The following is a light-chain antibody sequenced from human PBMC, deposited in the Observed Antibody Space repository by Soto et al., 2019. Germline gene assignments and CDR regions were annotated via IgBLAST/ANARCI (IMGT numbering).Light chain of an antibody. CDR2: YDS. CDR1: SIGGKT. CDR3: QVWDSISDHYV. V-gene: IGLV3-21*04. J-gene: IGLJ1*01. Sequence: SYELTQPPSVSVAPGKTATITCGGNSIGGKTVHWYQQMPGQAPVLVIYYDSDRPSGIPERFSGSNSGNTATLTISRVEAGDEADYYCQVWDSISDHYVFGTGTKVTVL.